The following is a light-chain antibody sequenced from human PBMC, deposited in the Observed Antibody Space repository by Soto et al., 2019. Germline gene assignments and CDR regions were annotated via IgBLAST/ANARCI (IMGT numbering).Light chain of an antibody. J-gene: IGKJ1*01. Sequence: EIVLTQSPGTLSLSPGERTTLSCRASRTVTSNYLAWYQQNPGQPPRLLIYGASTRATGIPDRFSGSGSGTDFSLTISRLEPEDFAVYYCQQYGSSPRTFGQGTRVEIK. CDR3: QQYGSSPRT. V-gene: IGKV3-20*01. CDR2: GAS. CDR1: RTVTSNY.